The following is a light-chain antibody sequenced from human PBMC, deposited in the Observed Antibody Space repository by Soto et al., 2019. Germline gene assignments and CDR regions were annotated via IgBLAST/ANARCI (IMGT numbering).Light chain of an antibody. Sequence: EIVMTQSPATLSVSPGERATLSCRASQNVNSNLAWYQQKPGQAPRLLIYGASPRATGIPARFSGSGSGTEFTLTISSLQAEDFAVYYCQQYNDWPRTFGQGTKVEFK. J-gene: IGKJ1*01. CDR2: GAS. V-gene: IGKV3-15*01. CDR3: QQYNDWPRT. CDR1: QNVNSN.